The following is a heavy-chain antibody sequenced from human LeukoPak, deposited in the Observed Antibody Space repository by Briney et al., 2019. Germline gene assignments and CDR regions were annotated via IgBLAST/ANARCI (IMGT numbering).Heavy chain of an antibody. J-gene: IGHJ4*02. D-gene: IGHD3-22*01. CDR1: GFTFSGSA. CDR3: ARDSVHGYYDSSGYSAPFDY. V-gene: IGHV3-73*01. CDR2: IRSKANSYAT. Sequence: GGSLRLSCAASGFTFSGSAMHWVRQTSGKGLEWVGRIRSKANSYATAYAASVKGRFTISRDNAKNSLYLQMNSLRGEDTAVYYCARDSVHGYYDSSGYSAPFDYWGQGTLVTVSS.